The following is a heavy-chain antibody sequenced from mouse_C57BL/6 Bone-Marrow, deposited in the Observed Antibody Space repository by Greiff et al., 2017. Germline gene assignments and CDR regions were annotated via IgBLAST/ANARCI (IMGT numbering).Heavy chain of an antibody. V-gene: IGHV5-17*01. J-gene: IGHJ4*01. CDR1: GFTFSDYG. CDR3: ARPGDGYYGMDY. CDR2: ISSGSSTI. Sequence: EVQGVESGGGLVKPGGSLKLSCAASGFTFSDYGMHWVRQAPEKGLEWVAYISSGSSTISYADTVQGRFTISRDNAKNSLFLQMTSLRSEDTAMYYCARPGDGYYGMDYWGQGTSVTVSS. D-gene: IGHD2-3*01.